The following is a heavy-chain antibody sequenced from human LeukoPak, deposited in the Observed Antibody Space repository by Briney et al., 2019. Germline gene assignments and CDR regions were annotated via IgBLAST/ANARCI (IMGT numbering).Heavy chain of an antibody. CDR3: ARLGYQLPEGFDP. V-gene: IGHV5-51*01. CDR1: GYSFTSYW. Sequence: GESLKISCQGSGYSFTSYWIGWVRPMPGKGLEWMGIIYPDDSDTRYSPSFQGQVTISADKSISTAYLQWSSLKASDTAMYYCARLGYQLPEGFDPWGQGTLVTVSS. CDR2: IYPDDSDT. D-gene: IGHD2-2*01. J-gene: IGHJ5*02.